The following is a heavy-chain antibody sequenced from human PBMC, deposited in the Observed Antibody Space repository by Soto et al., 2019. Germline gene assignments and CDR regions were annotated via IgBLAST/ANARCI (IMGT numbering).Heavy chain of an antibody. CDR3: ARFPVYEYEDSSGFPGRVGY. V-gene: IGHV1-69*01. Sequence: QVQLVQSGAEVKKPGSSVKVSCKASGGTFSSYAISWVRQAPGQGLEWMGGIIPIFGTANYAQKFQGRVTINADEATSTADMELSSLRSEDTAAYYCARFPVYEYEDSSGFPGRVGYWGQGTLVTVSS. D-gene: IGHD3-22*01. CDR1: GGTFSSYA. CDR2: IIPIFGTA. J-gene: IGHJ4*02.